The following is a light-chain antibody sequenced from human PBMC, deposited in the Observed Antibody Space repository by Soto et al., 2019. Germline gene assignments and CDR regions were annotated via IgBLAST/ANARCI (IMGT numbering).Light chain of an antibody. V-gene: IGKV1-33*01. Sequence: DIQMTQSPSSLSASAGDRVTITCQASQDISNHLNWYQQKAGKAPKLLINDASNLEAGVPSRFSGSGAATDFTLAISIQQPEDIATYYCQQYVNALTFGGGTKVEIK. CDR2: DAS. CDR3: QQYVNALT. J-gene: IGKJ4*01. CDR1: QDISNH.